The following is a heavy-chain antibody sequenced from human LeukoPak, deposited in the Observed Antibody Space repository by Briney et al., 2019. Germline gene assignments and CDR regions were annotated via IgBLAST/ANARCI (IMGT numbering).Heavy chain of an antibody. Sequence: GGSLRLSCAASGFPFSSYGMHWVRQAPGKGPEWVAVISHDGSNKYYADSVKGRFTISRDNSKNTLYLQMNSLRAEDTAVYYCAKDVNGMDVWGQGTTVTVSS. CDR2: ISHDGSNK. CDR3: AKDVNGMDV. J-gene: IGHJ6*02. CDR1: GFPFSSYG. V-gene: IGHV3-30*18.